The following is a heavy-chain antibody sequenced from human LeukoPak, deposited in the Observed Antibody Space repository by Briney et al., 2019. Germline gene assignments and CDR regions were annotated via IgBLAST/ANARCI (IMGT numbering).Heavy chain of an antibody. V-gene: IGHV1-69*13. J-gene: IGHJ3*02. CDR1: GYTFTGYY. Sequence: SVKVSCKASGYTFTGYYMHWVRQAPGQGLEWMGGIIPIFGTANYAQKFQGRVTITADESTSTAYMELSSLRSEDTAVYYCARVGTAMVMAFDIWGQGTMVTVSS. CDR3: ARVGTAMVMAFDI. CDR2: IIPIFGTA. D-gene: IGHD5-18*01.